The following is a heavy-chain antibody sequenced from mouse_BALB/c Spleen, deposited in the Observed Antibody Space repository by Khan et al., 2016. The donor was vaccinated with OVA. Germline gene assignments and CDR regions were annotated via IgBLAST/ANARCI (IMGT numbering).Heavy chain of an antibody. V-gene: IGHV5-6*01. D-gene: IGHD1-1*01. CDR2: VSTGGHYT. CDR3: ARRAYYYDSEGFAY. CDR1: GFTFSTYG. J-gene: IGHJ3*01. Sequence: EVELVESGGDVVKPGGSLKLSCAASGFTFSTYGMSWVRQTPDKRLEWVATVSTGGHYTYYPDTVKGRFTISRDNAKNTLYLQMNSLKSEDTAMFYCARRAYYYDSEGFAYWGQGTLVTVSS.